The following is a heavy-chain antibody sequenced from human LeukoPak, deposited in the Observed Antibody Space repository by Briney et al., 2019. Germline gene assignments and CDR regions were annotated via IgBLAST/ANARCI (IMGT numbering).Heavy chain of an antibody. Sequence: SETLSLTCTVSGGSISSYYWSWIRQPPGEGLEWIGYIYYSGSTNYNPSLKSRVTISVDTSKKQFSLKLSSVTAADTAVYYCAAGGYDFWSGYYYMDVWGKGTTVTVSS. D-gene: IGHD3-3*01. CDR1: GGSISSYY. CDR3: AAGGYDFWSGYYYMDV. V-gene: IGHV4-59*01. J-gene: IGHJ6*03. CDR2: IYYSGST.